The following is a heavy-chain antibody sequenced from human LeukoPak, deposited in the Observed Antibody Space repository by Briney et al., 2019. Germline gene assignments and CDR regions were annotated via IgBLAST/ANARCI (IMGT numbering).Heavy chain of an antibody. V-gene: IGHV4-59*01. J-gene: IGHJ4*02. D-gene: IGHD3-10*01. Sequence: SETLSLTCTVSGGSISSYYWSWIRQPPGKGLEWIGYIYYSGSTNYNLSLKSRVTISVDTSKNQFSLKLSSVTAADTAVYYCARDQGYYGSGSYPGVFDYWGQGTLVTVSS. CDR1: GGSISSYY. CDR2: IYYSGST. CDR3: ARDQGYYGSGSYPGVFDY.